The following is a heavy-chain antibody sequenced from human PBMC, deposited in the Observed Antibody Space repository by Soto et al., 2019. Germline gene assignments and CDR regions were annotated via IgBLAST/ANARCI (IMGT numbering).Heavy chain of an antibody. D-gene: IGHD3-10*01. CDR3: XXGGXXSYSDAFDI. CDR2: IYYSGST. V-gene: IGHV4-39*01. Sequence: ETLSLTCTVSGGSTSSSSYYWGWIRQPPGKGLEWIGSIYYSGSTYYNPSLKSRVTISVDTSKNQFSLKLSSVTAADTAVYYXXXGGXXSYSDAFDIWGQGTMVTVSS. J-gene: IGHJ3*02. CDR1: GGSTSSSSYY.